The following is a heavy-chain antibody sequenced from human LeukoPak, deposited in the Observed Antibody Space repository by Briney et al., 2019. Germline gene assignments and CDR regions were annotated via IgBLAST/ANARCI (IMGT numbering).Heavy chain of an antibody. J-gene: IGHJ5*02. D-gene: IGHD2-15*01. CDR3: VKDMYLGVRAATFDI. V-gene: IGHV3-21*04. Sequence: PGGSLRLSCAASGFTFSSYSMNWVRQAPGKGLEWVSSISSSSSYIYYADSVKGRFTISRDNAKNSLYLQMNSLRAEDTAFYYCVKDMYLGVRAATFDIWGQGILVTVSS. CDR2: ISSSSSYI. CDR1: GFTFSSYS.